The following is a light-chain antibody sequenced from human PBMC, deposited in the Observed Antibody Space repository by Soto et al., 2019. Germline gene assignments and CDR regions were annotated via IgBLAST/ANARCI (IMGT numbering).Light chain of an antibody. Sequence: DIQMTQSPSTLSASVGDRVTITCRASQSISSWLAWYQQKPGKAPKLLIYDASSLESGVPSRFSGSGSGTEFTLTISSLQPDDFATYYCQQYNSSSPLFGQGTKVEIK. V-gene: IGKV1-5*01. J-gene: IGKJ1*01. CDR1: QSISSW. CDR2: DAS. CDR3: QQYNSSSPL.